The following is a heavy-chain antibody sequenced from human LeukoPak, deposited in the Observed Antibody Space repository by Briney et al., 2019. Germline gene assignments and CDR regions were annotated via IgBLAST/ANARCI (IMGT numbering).Heavy chain of an antibody. CDR2: IVGSGDST. J-gene: IGHJ4*02. CDR1: GFTFSSYA. Sequence: GGSLRLSCAASGFTFSSYAMSWVRQAPGEGPEWVSAIVGSGDSTYYADSVKGRFTISRDNSKNTLYLQMNSLRDEDTAVYYCAKDGRYCSSTSCKKDDYWGQGILVTVSS. D-gene: IGHD2-2*01. CDR3: AKDGRYCSSTSCKKDDY. V-gene: IGHV3-23*01.